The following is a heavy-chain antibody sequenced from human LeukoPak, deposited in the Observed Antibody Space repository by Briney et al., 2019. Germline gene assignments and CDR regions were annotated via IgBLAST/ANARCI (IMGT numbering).Heavy chain of an antibody. CDR3: ARSITSSWYGDFQH. D-gene: IGHD6-13*01. CDR1: GGSMSGYF. Sequence: SETLSLTCTVAGGSMSGYFCSWIRQPPGKGLEWIGYIYYSGSTNYNPSLKSRVTISVDTSKNQFSLKMSSVTAADTAVYYCARSITSSWYGDFQHWGQGTLVTVSS. V-gene: IGHV4-59*01. CDR2: IYYSGST. J-gene: IGHJ1*01.